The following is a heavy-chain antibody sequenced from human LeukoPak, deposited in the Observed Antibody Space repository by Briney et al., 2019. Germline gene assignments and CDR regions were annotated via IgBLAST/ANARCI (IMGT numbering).Heavy chain of an antibody. V-gene: IGHV4-34*01. J-gene: IGHJ1*01. CDR3: ARGEDGDYYFQH. CDR2: INHSGSS. CDR1: GGSFSGYY. D-gene: IGHD4-17*01. Sequence: SETLSLTCAVYGGSFSGYYWSWIRQPPGKGLEWIGEINHSGSSNYNPSLKSRVTISVDTSKNQFSLKLSSVTAADTAVYYCARGEDGDYYFQHWGQGTLVTVSA.